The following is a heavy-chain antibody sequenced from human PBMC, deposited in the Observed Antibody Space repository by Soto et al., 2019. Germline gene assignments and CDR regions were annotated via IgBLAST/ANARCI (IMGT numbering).Heavy chain of an antibody. Sequence: EVQLLESGGGLVQPGGSRRLSCAASESTFSSYAMSWVRQAPGKGLGWVSAISGSGDSTYYADSVKGRFTISRDNSKNTQYLQMNSLRAEDTAVYYCAKRTVGWYFDLWGRGTLVTVSS. V-gene: IGHV3-23*01. CDR3: AKRTVGWYFDL. CDR1: ESTFSSYA. D-gene: IGHD4-17*01. CDR2: ISGSGDST. J-gene: IGHJ2*01.